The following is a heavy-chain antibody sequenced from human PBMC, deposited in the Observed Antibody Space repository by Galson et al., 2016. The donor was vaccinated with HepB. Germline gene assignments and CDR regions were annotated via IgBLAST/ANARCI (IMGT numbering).Heavy chain of an antibody. V-gene: IGHV1-18*04. CDR1: GYIFTTYA. J-gene: IGHJ5*02. CDR3: ARRGSKNGNWLDP. CDR2: ISTHNGNT. Sequence: SVKVSCKASGYIFTTYAISWVRQAPGQGLEWMGWISTHNGNTNCAQKLQGRVTMTTDTSTSTAHMELRSLRSDDTAVYYCARRGSKNGNWLDPWGQGTLVTVSS. D-gene: IGHD2-8*01.